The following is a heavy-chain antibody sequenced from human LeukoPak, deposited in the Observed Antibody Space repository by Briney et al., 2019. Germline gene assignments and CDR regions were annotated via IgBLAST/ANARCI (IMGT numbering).Heavy chain of an antibody. J-gene: IGHJ4*02. V-gene: IGHV1-2*04. D-gene: IGHD3-10*01. CDR1: GYTFTCYY. CDR3: ARFLLGMVRVVISPPDY. Sequence: ASVTVSFQASGYTFTCYYMHWVRQAPGQGREWMGWINPNSWGTNYAQKFQGWVTMTRDTSIITAYMELSRLRSDDTAVYYCARFLLGMVRVVISPPDYWGQGNLVTVSS. CDR2: INPNSWGT.